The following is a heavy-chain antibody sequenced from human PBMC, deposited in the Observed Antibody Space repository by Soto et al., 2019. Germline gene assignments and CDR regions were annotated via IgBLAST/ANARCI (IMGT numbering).Heavy chain of an antibody. CDR3: ARDQAHYCGGDCYTSNWFDP. CDR1: DGSISSGGYY. CDR2: IYYSGST. V-gene: IGHV4-31*03. Sequence: HSETLSLTCTVSDGSISSGGYYWSWIRQHPGKGLEWIGYIYYSGSTYYNPSLKSRVTISVNTSKNQFSLKLSSVTAADTAVYYCARDQAHYCGGDCYTSNWFDPWGQGTLVTVSS. D-gene: IGHD2-21*02. J-gene: IGHJ5*02.